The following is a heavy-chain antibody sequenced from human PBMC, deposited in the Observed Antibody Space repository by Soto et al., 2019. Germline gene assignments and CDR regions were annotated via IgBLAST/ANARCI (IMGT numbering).Heavy chain of an antibody. CDR1: GFTFSSYT. CDR3: ARDGSGAAANPYFDY. CDR2: ISTSSTYR. D-gene: IGHD2-2*01. Sequence: LRLSCAASGFTFSSYTMHWVRQAPGKGLEWVSSISTSSTYRYIADSVTGRFTISRDNAQSSLYLQMTSLRAEDTAVYYCARDGSGAAANPYFDYWGQGTLVTVSS. J-gene: IGHJ4*02. V-gene: IGHV3-21*04.